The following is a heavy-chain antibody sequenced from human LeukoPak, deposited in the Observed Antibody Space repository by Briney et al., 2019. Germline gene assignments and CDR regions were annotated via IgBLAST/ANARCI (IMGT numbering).Heavy chain of an antibody. CDR2: IIPIFGTA. CDR3: ARGGYCSGGSCYSAWFDP. J-gene: IGHJ6*04. CDR1: GGTFSSYA. V-gene: IGHV1-69*06. Sequence: ASVKVSCKASGGTFSSYAISWVRQAPGQGLEWMGGIIPIFGTANYAQKFQGRVTITADKSTSTAYMELSSLRSEDTAVYYCARGGYCSGGSCYSAWFDPWGKGTTVTISS. D-gene: IGHD2-15*01.